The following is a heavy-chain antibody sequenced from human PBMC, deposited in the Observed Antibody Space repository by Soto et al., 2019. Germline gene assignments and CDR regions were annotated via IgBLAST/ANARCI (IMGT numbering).Heavy chain of an antibody. CDR1: GYTFSSYA. D-gene: IGHD3-10*01. CDR2: INAGNGNT. V-gene: IGHV1-3*01. J-gene: IGHJ4*02. CDR3: ARGSGLTYFDY. Sequence: GXXVKVSCKASGYTFSSYAMHWVRQAPGQRLEWMGWINAGNGNTKYSQKFQGRVTITRDTSASTAYMELSSLRSEDTAVYYCARGSGLTYFDYWGQGTLVTVSS.